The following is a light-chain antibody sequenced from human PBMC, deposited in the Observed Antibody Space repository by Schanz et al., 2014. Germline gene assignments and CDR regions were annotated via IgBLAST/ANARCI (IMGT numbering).Light chain of an antibody. CDR3: QQANTFPFT. Sequence: AIQMTQSPSSLSASVGDRVTITCRARQGIRDDLGWYQQKPGKAPKLLIYTASSLQSGVPSRFSGSGSGTEFTLTISSLQPEDFATYFCQQANTFPFTFGPGTKLDLK. V-gene: IGKV1-6*01. J-gene: IGKJ3*01. CDR1: QGIRDD. CDR2: TAS.